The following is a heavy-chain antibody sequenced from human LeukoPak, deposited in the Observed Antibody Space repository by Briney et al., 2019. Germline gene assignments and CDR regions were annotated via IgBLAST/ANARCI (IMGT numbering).Heavy chain of an antibody. CDR1: GGTFSIYA. V-gene: IGHV1-69*01. CDR2: IIHIFGTA. J-gene: IGHJ4*02. Sequence: ASVKVSCKASGGTFSIYAISGVRQAPGQGGEWMGGIIHIFGTANYAQKFQATVTITAAESTTTAYMELTSLISEDTAVYYCAKPSSYCGGDCYSGDYWGQGTLVTVSS. D-gene: IGHD2-21*02. CDR3: AKPSSYCGGDCYSGDY.